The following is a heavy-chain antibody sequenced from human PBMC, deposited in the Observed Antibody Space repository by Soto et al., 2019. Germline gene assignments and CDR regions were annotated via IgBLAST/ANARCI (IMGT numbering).Heavy chain of an antibody. CDR3: TRETVAGITGLDY. V-gene: IGHV3-23*01. CDR1: GFNVGAFA. CDR2: ISVSDAFI. Sequence: GGTLRLSCAASGFNVGAFAVNWVRQAPGKGLEWVSGISVSDAFIYYADSVRGRFSISRDASENILYLQMNSLRVDDTALYYCTRETVAGITGLDYWGPGTLVTVSS. J-gene: IGHJ4*02. D-gene: IGHD1-20*01.